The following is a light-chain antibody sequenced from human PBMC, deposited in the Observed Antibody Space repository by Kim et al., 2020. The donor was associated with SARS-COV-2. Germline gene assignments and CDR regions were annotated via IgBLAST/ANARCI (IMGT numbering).Light chain of an antibody. V-gene: IGLV2-14*03. CDR1: SSDVGAYKF. J-gene: IGLJ1*01. Sequence: GQSITLSCTGTSSDVGAYKFVSWYQQHPGKAPKLMIYDVIDRPSGVSSRFSGSKSGNTASLTISGLQAEDEADYYCLSYTSSRTLIFGTGTKVTVL. CDR3: LSYTSSRTLI. CDR2: DVI.